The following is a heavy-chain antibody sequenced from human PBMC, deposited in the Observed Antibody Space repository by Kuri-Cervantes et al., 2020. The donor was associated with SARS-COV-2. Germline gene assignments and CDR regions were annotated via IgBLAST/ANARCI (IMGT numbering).Heavy chain of an antibody. V-gene: IGHV4-39*07. Sequence: SETLSLTCAVYGGSFSSYYWGWIRQPPGKGLEWIGSIYYSGSTYYNPSLKSRVTISVDTSMTQFSLKLSSVTAADTAVYYCARANGDYQIEIDYYYYYYMDVWGKGTTVTVSS. CDR2: IYYSGST. J-gene: IGHJ6*03. CDR1: GGSFSSYY. CDR3: ARANGDYQIEIDYYYYYYMDV. D-gene: IGHD4-17*01.